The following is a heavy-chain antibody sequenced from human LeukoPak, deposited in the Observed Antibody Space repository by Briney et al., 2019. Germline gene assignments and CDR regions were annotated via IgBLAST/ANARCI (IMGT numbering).Heavy chain of an antibody. CDR2: INPSGGST. CDR1: GYTFSSYY. J-gene: IGHJ4*02. CDR3: ARDRETGSYYGIDY. Sequence: ASVKVSCKASGYTFSSYYMHWVRQAPGQGLDWMGIINPSGGSTSYAQYFQGRVTMTRYTSTSTVYMELTRLMSDDTAVYYCARDRETGSYYGIDYWGQGTLVAVSS. V-gene: IGHV1-46*01. D-gene: IGHD1-26*01.